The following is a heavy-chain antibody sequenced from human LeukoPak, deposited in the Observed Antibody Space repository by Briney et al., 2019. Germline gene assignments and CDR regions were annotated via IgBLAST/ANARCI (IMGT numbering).Heavy chain of an antibody. CDR2: IYYSGST. CDR1: GGSISSGGYY. Sequence: SQTLSLTCTVSGGSISSGGYYWSWIRQHPGKGLEWIGYIYYSGSTYYNPSLKSRVTISVDTSKNQFSLKLSSVTAADTAVYYCARDPSHTYDSSGYYHGAFDIWGQGIMVTVSS. CDR3: ARDPSHTYDSSGYYHGAFDI. D-gene: IGHD3-22*01. J-gene: IGHJ3*02. V-gene: IGHV4-31*03.